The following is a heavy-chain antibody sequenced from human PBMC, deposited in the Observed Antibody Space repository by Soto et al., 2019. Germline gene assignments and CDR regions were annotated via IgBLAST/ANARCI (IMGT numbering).Heavy chain of an antibody. Sequence: GGSLRLSCAASGFTFSSYGMHWVRQAPGKGLEWVAVISYDGSNKYYADSVKGRFTISRDNSKNTLYLQMNSLRAEDTAVYYCAKQRGPSSGWSFDYWGQGTLVTVSS. CDR1: GFTFSSYG. V-gene: IGHV3-30*18. CDR3: AKQRGPSSGWSFDY. CDR2: ISYDGSNK. D-gene: IGHD6-19*01. J-gene: IGHJ4*02.